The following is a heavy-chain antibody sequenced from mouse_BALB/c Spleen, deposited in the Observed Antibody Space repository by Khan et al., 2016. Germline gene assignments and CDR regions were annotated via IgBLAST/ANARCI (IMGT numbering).Heavy chain of an antibody. J-gene: IGHJ1*01. D-gene: IGHD4-1*01. CDR2: ISSGGGYT. CDR1: GFTFSNYA. V-gene: IGHV5-9-3*01. Sequence: EVELVESGGGLVKPGGSLKLSCAASGFTFSNYAMSWVRQTPEKSLEWVATISSGGGYTYYPDSVTGRFTLSRDNSKKTLYLQMSELRVEASAVSSCDRREGRATDWGYFDVWGAGTTVTVSS. CDR3: DRREGRATDWGYFDV.